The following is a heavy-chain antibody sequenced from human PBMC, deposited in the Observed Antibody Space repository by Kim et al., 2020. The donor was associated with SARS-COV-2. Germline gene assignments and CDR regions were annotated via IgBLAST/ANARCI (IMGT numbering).Heavy chain of an antibody. Sequence: ASVKVSCKASGYTFTGYYMHWVRQAPGQGLEWMGWINPNSGGTNYAQKFQGRVTMTRDTSISTAYMELSRLRSDDTAVYYCARDFLRETRDYGYWGQGTLVTVSS. V-gene: IGHV1-2*02. CDR3: ARDFLRETRDYGY. D-gene: IGHD4-17*01. J-gene: IGHJ4*02. CDR2: INPNSGGT. CDR1: GYTFTGYY.